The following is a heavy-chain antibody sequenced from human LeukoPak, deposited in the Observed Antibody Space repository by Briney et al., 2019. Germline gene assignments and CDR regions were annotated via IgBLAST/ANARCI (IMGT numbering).Heavy chain of an antibody. CDR1: GFTFSSYG. CDR3: AKDRGPYGYYFDY. D-gene: IGHD3-10*01. J-gene: IGHJ4*02. CDR2: ISYDGSNK. V-gene: IGHV3-30*18. Sequence: PGGALRLSCAASGFTFSSYGMHWVRQAPGKGLEWVAVISYDGSNKYYADSVKGRFTISRDNSKNTLYLQMNSLRAEDTAVYYCAKDRGPYGYYFDYWGQGTLVTVSS.